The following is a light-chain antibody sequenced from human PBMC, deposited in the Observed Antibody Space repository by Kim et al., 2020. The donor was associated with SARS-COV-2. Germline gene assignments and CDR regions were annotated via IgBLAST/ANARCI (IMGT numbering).Light chain of an antibody. Sequence: GKTVTISCTRSGGSIANNYVQWYQQRPGSSPTTVIYDDNQRPSGVPDRFSGSIDSSSNSASLTISGLKTEDEADYYCQSYDNTNQVFGGGTQLTVL. V-gene: IGLV6-57*01. J-gene: IGLJ3*02. CDR1: GGSIANNY. CDR3: QSYDNTNQV. CDR2: DDN.